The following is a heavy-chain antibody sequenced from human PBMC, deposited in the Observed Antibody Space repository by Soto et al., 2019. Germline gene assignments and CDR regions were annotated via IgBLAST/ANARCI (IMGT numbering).Heavy chain of an antibody. Sequence: QVQLAESGGGVVQPGRSLRLSCIGSGFRFSDYGMHWVRQAPGKGLEWVAMMSFDGTYKYSADSVKGLFIISRDNSKNTLYLQMNSLRAEDTAVYYCAKDRRDGEYNSVYDFWGQGTLVTVS. CDR2: MSFDGTYK. CDR1: GFRFSDYG. CDR3: AKDRRDGEYNSVYDF. D-gene: IGHD4-17*01. J-gene: IGHJ4*02. V-gene: IGHV3-30*18.